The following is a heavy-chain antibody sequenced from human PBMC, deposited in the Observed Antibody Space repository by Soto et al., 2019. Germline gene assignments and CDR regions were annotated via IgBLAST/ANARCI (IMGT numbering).Heavy chain of an antibody. CDR2: ISYDGSQK. V-gene: IGHV3-30*04. CDR3: AKDRGRWLKLGYFDY. J-gene: IGHJ4*02. CDR1: GFSFSSSA. D-gene: IGHD3-16*01. Sequence: GGSLRLSCAASGFSFSSSAMHWVRRAPDEGLEWVAIISYDGSQKYYADSVKGRFTISRDNSKNTLSLQMNSLRAEDTAVYFCAKDRGRWLKLGYFDYWGQGTLVTVSS.